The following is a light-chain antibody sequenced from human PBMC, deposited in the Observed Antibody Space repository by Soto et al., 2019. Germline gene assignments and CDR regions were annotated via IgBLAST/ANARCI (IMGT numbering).Light chain of an antibody. Sequence: QSALTQPTSVSGSPGQSITISCTGNHNDIGTYDYVSWYQQHPGRAPRLLIYGVTTRPSGISDRFSASKSGLTDSLTISGLQPEDEADYYCSSLTSDRIYVFGPGTKVTAL. V-gene: IGLV2-14*03. CDR2: GVT. J-gene: IGLJ1*01. CDR3: SSLTSDRIYV. CDR1: HNDIGTYDY.